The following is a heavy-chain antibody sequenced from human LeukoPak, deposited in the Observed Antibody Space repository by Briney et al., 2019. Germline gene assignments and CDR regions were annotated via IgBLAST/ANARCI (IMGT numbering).Heavy chain of an antibody. CDR2: ISSSGRTI. V-gene: IGHV3-48*03. Sequence: GGSLRLSCAASGFTFSSYEMIWVRQAPGKGLEWVSYISSSGRTIFYADSVKGRFTVSRDNAKNLLYLQMNSLRAEDTAVYYCVRRYCSSSSCTLDSWGQGTLVTVSS. D-gene: IGHD2-15*01. CDR3: VRRYCSSSSCTLDS. CDR1: GFTFSSYE. J-gene: IGHJ4*02.